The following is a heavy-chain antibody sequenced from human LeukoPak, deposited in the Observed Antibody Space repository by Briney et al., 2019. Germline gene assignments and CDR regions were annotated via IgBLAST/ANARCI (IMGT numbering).Heavy chain of an antibody. CDR2: INPDSGVT. Sequence: ASVKVSCKASGNILTRYTINWVRQAPGQGLEWVGWINPDSGVTSYAQKFQGRVTMTRDTSISTAYMELTRLTSDDTAVYYCARYFDFWSGYYVDYWGQGTLVTVSS. D-gene: IGHD3-3*01. CDR3: ARYFDFWSGYYVDY. CDR1: GNILTRYT. V-gene: IGHV1-2*02. J-gene: IGHJ4*02.